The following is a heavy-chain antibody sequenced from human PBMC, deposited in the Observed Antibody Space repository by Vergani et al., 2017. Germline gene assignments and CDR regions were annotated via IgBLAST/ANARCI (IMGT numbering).Heavy chain of an antibody. D-gene: IGHD2-2*01. J-gene: IGHJ3*02. Sequence: QVQLQESGPGLVKPSETLSLTCAVSGFSIDNGYYWDWIRQPPGKGLEWIGSIYRTGRTHFNPSLKSRVTISVDTSNNHFSLRLNSLTAADTAVYYCARSYCSSTSCYGGAFDIWGQGTMVTVSS. CDR2: IYRTGRT. V-gene: IGHV4-38-2*01. CDR1: GFSIDNGYY. CDR3: ARSYCSSTSCYGGAFDI.